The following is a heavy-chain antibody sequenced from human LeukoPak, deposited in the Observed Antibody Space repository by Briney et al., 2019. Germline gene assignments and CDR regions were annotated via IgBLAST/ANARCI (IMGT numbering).Heavy chain of an antibody. CDR2: FDPEDGET. V-gene: IGHV1-24*01. D-gene: IGHD4/OR15-4a*01. J-gene: IGHJ5*02. CDR3: AAEHEKVDYRSTWFDP. Sequence: ASVKVSCKVSGSTLTELSMHWVRQAPGKGLEWMGGFDPEDGETFYAQDFQGRVIMTEDTSTDTAYMELSSLRSEDTAVYYCAAEHEKVDYRSTWFDPWGQGTLVTVSS. CDR1: GSTLTELS.